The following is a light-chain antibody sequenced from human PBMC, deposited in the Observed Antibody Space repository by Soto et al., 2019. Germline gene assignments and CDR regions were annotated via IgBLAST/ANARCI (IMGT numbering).Light chain of an antibody. V-gene: IGKV1-9*01. CDR1: QGISSY. CDR3: QQLNTYPRT. J-gene: IGKJ1*01. Sequence: DIQLTQSPSFLSASVGDRVTITCRASQGISSYLAWYQQKPGKAPKLLIYAASTLQSGVPSRFSGSASGTEFPLTSSSLQPEDFANYYCQQLNTYPRTFDQGTKVDIK. CDR2: AAS.